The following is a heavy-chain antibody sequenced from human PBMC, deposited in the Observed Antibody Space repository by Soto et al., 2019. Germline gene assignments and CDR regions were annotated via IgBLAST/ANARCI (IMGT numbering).Heavy chain of an antibody. D-gene: IGHD2-8*01. V-gene: IGHV3-23*01. CDR3: SKEGSLDLNDFDF. Sequence: GGSLRLSCTASGFIFSNYAMHWVRQGPGKGLEWVSVLSGGGDRTYYADSVKGRFTISRDNFKNTLSLQMNSLRAEYTAVYYCSKEGSLDLNDFDFWGRGILVTVSS. CDR1: GFIFSNYA. J-gene: IGHJ4*01. CDR2: LSGGGDRT.